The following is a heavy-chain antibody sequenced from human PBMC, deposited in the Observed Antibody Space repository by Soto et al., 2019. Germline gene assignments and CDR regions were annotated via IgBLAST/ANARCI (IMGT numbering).Heavy chain of an antibody. Sequence: GGSLRLSCAASGFTFSSFWMSWVRQAPGKGLKWVANIKQDGSEKYYVDTVKGGFTISEDNAKTSLYLQMNSSKAEDTAVYYCVRFYYDSSGYLPSPYYYYYGMDVWGQGT. J-gene: IGHJ6*02. CDR1: GFTFSSFW. CDR2: IKQDGSEK. CDR3: VRFYYDSSGYLPSPYYYYYGMDV. D-gene: IGHD3-22*01. V-gene: IGHV3-7*04.